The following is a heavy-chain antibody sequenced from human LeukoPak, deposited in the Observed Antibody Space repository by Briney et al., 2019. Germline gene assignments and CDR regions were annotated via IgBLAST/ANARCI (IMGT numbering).Heavy chain of an antibody. CDR1: GYSFTSYW. CDR3: ARRWPRAYDAFDI. D-gene: IGHD6-13*01. V-gene: IGHV5-51*01. J-gene: IGHJ3*02. Sequence: GESLKISCKGSGYSFTSYWIGWVRQMPGKGLEWMGIIYPGDSDTRYSPSFQGQVTISADKSISTAYLQWSSLRASDTAMYYCARRWPRAYDAFDIWGQGTMSPSLQ. CDR2: IYPGDSDT.